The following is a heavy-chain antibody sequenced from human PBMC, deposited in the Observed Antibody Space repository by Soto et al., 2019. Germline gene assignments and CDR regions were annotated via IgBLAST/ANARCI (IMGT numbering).Heavy chain of an antibody. Sequence: ASVKVSCKASGYTFTGYYMHWVRQAPGQGLEWMGWINPNSGGTNYAQKFQGWVTMTRDTSISTAYMELSRLRSDDTAVYYCAREHVNYDSSGDVDYWGQGTLVTVSS. D-gene: IGHD3-22*01. CDR3: AREHVNYDSSGDVDY. CDR1: GYTFTGYY. CDR2: INPNSGGT. J-gene: IGHJ4*02. V-gene: IGHV1-2*04.